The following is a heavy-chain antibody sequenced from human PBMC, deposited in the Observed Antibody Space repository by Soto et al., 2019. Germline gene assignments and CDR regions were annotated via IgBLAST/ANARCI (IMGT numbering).Heavy chain of an antibody. Sequence: ASVKVSCKASGNTFTSYDINWVRQATGHGLEWMGWINPNSGNIGYAQKFQGRVTMTRDTAIRTAYMEVSRLRSDDTAVYYCARGRASGSYYLLDYWGQGTLVTVS. D-gene: IGHD3-10*01. CDR2: INPNSGNI. V-gene: IGHV1-8*01. J-gene: IGHJ4*02. CDR3: ARGRASGSYYLLDY. CDR1: GNTFTSYD.